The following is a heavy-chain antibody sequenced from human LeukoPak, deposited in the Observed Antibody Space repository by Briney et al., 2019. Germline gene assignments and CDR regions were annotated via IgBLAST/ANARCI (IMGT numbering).Heavy chain of an antibody. CDR2: FGISGTI. CDR3: AGYGVYPY. V-gene: IGHV3-48*01. Sequence: GGSLRLSCAASGFAVNTYDMHWVRQAPGEGPQWIAYFGISGTIYYADSVRGRFTISRDSAKNSLYLQMNGLRVDATAIYYCAGYGVYPYWGQGTPVTVSS. J-gene: IGHJ4*02. CDR1: GFAVNTYD. D-gene: IGHD5/OR15-5a*01.